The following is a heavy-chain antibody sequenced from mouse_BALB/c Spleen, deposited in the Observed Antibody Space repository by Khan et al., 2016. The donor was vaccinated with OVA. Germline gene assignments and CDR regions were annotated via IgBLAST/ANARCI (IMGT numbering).Heavy chain of an antibody. Sequence: EVKLVESGGGLVQPGGSRKLSCAASGFTFSDYGMAWVRQAPGKGPEWVAIISNLAYSIYYADTVTGRFTISRENAKNHLYLEMSSLRSEDTAMYYCARSWSMDYWGQGTSVTVSS. CDR2: ISNLAYSI. CDR3: ARSWSMDY. CDR1: GFTFSDYG. J-gene: IGHJ4*01. V-gene: IGHV5-15*02.